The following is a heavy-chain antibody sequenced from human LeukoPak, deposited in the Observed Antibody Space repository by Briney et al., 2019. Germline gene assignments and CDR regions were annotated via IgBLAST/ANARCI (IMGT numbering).Heavy chain of an antibody. Sequence: PGGSLRLSCAASGFTFNNAWMSWVRQAPGKGLEWVGRIKSKTDGGTTDYAAPVKGRFTISRDDSKNTLYLQMNSLKTEDTAVYYCTTANWGDWLDFDLWGRGTLVTVSS. CDR3: TTANWGDWLDFDL. J-gene: IGHJ2*01. CDR2: IKSKTDGGTT. CDR1: GFTFNNAW. V-gene: IGHV3-15*01. D-gene: IGHD7-27*01.